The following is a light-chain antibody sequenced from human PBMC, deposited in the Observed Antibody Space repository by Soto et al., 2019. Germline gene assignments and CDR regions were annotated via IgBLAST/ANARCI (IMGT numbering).Light chain of an antibody. CDR2: DAS. V-gene: IGKV1-5*01. Sequence: DIQMTQSPSTPSASVGDRVTITCRASQSISHFLAWYQQKPGKVPKLLIYDASNLESGVPSRFSGSGSGTDFTLTISGLQPDDFTTYYCQQYTSYSRAFGQGTKVDLK. CDR3: QQYTSYSRA. J-gene: IGKJ1*01. CDR1: QSISHF.